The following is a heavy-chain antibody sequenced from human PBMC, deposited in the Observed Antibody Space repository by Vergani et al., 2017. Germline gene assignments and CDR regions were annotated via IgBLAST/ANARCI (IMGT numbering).Heavy chain of an antibody. CDR2: SYYRGST. Sequence: QVQLQQWGAGLLKPLETLFLTCAVHRGSLRNYYWSWIRQPPGKGLGWIGYSYYRGSTNYNPSLKSRVTRSVDTSKNQFSLKLSSVTAADTAVYYCARPDSGAWLVFQHWGQGTLVTVSS. D-gene: IGHD6-19*01. CDR1: RGSLRNYY. V-gene: IGHV4-34*11. CDR3: ARPDSGAWLVFQH. J-gene: IGHJ1*01.